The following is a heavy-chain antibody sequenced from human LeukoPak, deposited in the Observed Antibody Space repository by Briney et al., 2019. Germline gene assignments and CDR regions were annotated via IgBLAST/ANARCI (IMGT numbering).Heavy chain of an antibody. V-gene: IGHV1-2*06. CDR1: GGTFSSYA. CDR2: INPNSGGT. J-gene: IGHJ4*02. Sequence: EASVKVSCKASGGTFSSYAISWVRQAPGQGLEWIGRINPNSGGTNYAQKFQGRVTMTRDTSISTAYMELSRLRSDDTAVYYCAREPNRQRNCGGDCYSPPFDYWGQGTLVTVSS. D-gene: IGHD2-21*02. CDR3: AREPNRQRNCGGDCYSPPFDY.